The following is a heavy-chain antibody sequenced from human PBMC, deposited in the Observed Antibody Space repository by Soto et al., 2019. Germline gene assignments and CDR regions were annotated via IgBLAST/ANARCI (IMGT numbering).Heavy chain of an antibody. CDR2: IYYSGST. Sequence: SEALSLTCTVSGGSISSYYWSWIRQPPGKGLEWIGYIYYSGSTNYNPSLKSRVTISVDTSKNQFSLKLSSVTAADTAVYYCARLGADYYYYYMDVWGKGTTVTVSS. D-gene: IGHD3-3*01. CDR1: GGSISSYY. CDR3: ARLGADYYYYYMDV. V-gene: IGHV4-59*08. J-gene: IGHJ6*03.